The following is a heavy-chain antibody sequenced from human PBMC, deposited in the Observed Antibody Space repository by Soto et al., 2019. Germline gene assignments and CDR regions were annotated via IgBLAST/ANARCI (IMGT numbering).Heavy chain of an antibody. CDR3: AREGGSFDFWSGSYNWFDP. Sequence: ESGGGLVQPWGSLRLSCAASGFTFSSYWMSWVRQAPGKGLEWVANIKQDGSEKYYVDSVKGRFTISRDNAKNSLYLQMNSLRAEDTAVYYCAREGGSFDFWSGSYNWFDPWGQGTLVTVSS. D-gene: IGHD3-3*01. J-gene: IGHJ5*02. V-gene: IGHV3-7*01. CDR1: GFTFSSYW. CDR2: IKQDGSEK.